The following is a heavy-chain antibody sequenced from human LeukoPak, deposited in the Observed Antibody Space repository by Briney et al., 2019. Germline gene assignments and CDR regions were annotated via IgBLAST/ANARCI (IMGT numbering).Heavy chain of an antibody. CDR2: IYASGST. V-gene: IGHV4-4*07. Sequence: SETLSLTCTVSSGSISTYYWTWIRQPAGKELEWIGHIYASGSTNCNPSLKSRATMSVDTSKNQFSLNLSSVTAADTAVYYCARGDVWGSVDYWGQGTLVTVSS. CDR3: ARGDVWGSVDY. D-gene: IGHD7-27*01. J-gene: IGHJ4*02. CDR1: SGSISTYY.